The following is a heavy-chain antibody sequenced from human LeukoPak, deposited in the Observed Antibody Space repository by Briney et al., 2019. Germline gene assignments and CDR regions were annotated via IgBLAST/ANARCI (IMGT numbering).Heavy chain of an antibody. CDR3: AIGSPARY. CDR2: ISAYNGHT. Sequence: ASVTVSCKASGYTFTSFGISWVRQAPGQGLEWMGWISAYNGHTKYAQKLQGRVTMTTDTSTSTAYMEMRSLRSDDTAVYYCAIGSPARYWGQGTLVTVSS. CDR1: GYTFTSFG. V-gene: IGHV1-18*01. J-gene: IGHJ4*02. D-gene: IGHD2-15*01.